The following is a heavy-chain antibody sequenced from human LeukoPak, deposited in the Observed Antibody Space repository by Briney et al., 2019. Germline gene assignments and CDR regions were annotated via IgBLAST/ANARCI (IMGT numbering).Heavy chain of an antibody. CDR3: AKDRYSYAFEYSDS. CDR2: ISNDGSKK. CDR1: GFTFSNYW. Sequence: PGGSLRLSCAVSGFTFSNYWMTWVRQAPGKGLEWVAVISNDGSKKYYADSVKGRFTISRDNSKNTLSLQVSSLRAEDTAVYYCAKDRYSYAFEYSDSWGQGTLVTVSS. V-gene: IGHV3-30*18. J-gene: IGHJ4*02. D-gene: IGHD5-18*01.